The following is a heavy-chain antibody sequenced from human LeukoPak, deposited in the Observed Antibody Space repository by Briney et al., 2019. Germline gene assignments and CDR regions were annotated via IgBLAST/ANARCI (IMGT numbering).Heavy chain of an antibody. CDR3: VKGPTV. D-gene: IGHD4-17*01. J-gene: IGHJ4*02. CDR1: GFSFSTFS. Sequence: GGSLRLSCSASGFSFSTFSMHWVRQAPGKGLEFVSSISSNRGSTYYADSVKGRFTISRDNSQNTLYLQMSSLTAEDTAVFYCVKGPTVWGQGTLVTVSS. CDR2: ISSNRGST. V-gene: IGHV3-64D*09.